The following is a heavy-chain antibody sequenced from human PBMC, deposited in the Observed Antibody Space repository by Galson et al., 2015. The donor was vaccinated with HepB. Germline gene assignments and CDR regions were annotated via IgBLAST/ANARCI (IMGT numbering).Heavy chain of an antibody. V-gene: IGHV3-15*01. CDR1: GFTFSNAW. D-gene: IGHD3-9*01. J-gene: IGHJ4*02. Sequence: SLRLSCAASGFTFSNAWMSWVRQAPGKGLEWVGRIKSKTDGGTTDYAAPVKGRFTISRDDSKNTLYLQVNSLKTEDTAVYYCTTDVRYYDISHWGQGTLVTVSS. CDR3: TTDVRYYDISH. CDR2: IKSKTDGGTT.